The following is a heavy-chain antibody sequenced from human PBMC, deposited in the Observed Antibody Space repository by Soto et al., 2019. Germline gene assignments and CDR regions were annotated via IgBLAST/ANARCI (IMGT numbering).Heavy chain of an antibody. CDR3: ARLYTGNYLMYH. CDR1: GGSVSANSYH. D-gene: IGHD1-7*01. V-gene: IGHV4-39*01. CDR2: IHNSGNI. Sequence: QLQLQESGPGLVRPSETLSLNCSVSGGSVSANSYHWGWVRQAPGKGLEWIAGIHNSGNILYNPSLKSRVAVSVDTSQNQFSLKLRSVTAADTAVYFCARLYTGNYLMYHWGQGTLVTVSS. J-gene: IGHJ4*02.